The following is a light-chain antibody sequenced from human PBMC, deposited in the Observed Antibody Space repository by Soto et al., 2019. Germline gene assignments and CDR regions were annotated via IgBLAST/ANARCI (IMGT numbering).Light chain of an antibody. V-gene: IGKV2-28*01. Sequence: DIVMTQTHLSLSVTPGERSSISCKSRQSLLHSDGKTYLDWSLHQSGQSPXLLIYLGSNRSSGVHDRFSGSGSGTSFTLKISRVEADDVGVYYCMQALKTPRTFGQGTKV. CDR2: LGS. CDR3: MQALKTPRT. CDR1: QSLLHSDGKTY. J-gene: IGKJ1*01.